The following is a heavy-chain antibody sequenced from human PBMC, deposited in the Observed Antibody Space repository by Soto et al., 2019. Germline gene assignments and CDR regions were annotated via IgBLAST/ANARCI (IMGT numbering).Heavy chain of an antibody. J-gene: IGHJ6*02. V-gene: IGHV5-51*01. CDR2: IYPGDSDT. CDR1: GYSFTSYW. Sequence: PGESLKISCKGSGYSFTSYWIGWVRQMPEKGLEWMGIIYPGDSDTRYSPSFQGQVTITADKSISTAYLQWSSLKASDTAMYYCARQGSSIPAYYYYGMDVWGQGTTVTVSS. CDR3: ARQGSSIPAYYYYGMDV. D-gene: IGHD3-10*01.